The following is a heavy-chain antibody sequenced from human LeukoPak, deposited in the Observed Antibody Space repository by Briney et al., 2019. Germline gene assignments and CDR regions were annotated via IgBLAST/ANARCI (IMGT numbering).Heavy chain of an antibody. V-gene: IGHV3-7*01. J-gene: IGHJ3*02. D-gene: IGHD2-2*01. CDR3: ARGDAQAFDI. Sequence: GSLRLSCAASGFIFSSYWMSWVRQAPGKGLEWVANIKHDGSEKYYVDSVKGRFTISRDNPKNSLYLQVNSLRAEDTAVYYCARGDAQAFDIWGQGTMVTVSS. CDR1: GFIFSSYW. CDR2: IKHDGSEK.